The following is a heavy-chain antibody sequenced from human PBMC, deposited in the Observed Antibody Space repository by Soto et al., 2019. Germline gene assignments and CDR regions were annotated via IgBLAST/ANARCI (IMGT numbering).Heavy chain of an antibody. CDR2: ISGRGDET. Sequence: PGGSLRLSCAASGFTFSSYAMSWVRQAPGKGLEWVSVISGRGDETYYADSVKGRFTISRDNSKNTLYLQMNSLRAEDTAVYFCAKEYYYDSSFDYWGQGALVTVSS. D-gene: IGHD3-22*01. CDR1: GFTFSSYA. V-gene: IGHV3-23*01. J-gene: IGHJ4*02. CDR3: AKEYYYDSSFDY.